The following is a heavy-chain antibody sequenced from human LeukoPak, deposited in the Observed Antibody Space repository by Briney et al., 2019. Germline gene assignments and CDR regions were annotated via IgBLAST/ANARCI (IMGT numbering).Heavy chain of an antibody. CDR3: AKDPGGWSLDS. Sequence: PGGSLRLSCVASGFTFTNHGLHWVRQAPGKGLEWVAVIWYDGTTEYYADSVKGRFTISRDNSKNTIYLQMNSLRVEDTAVYYCAKDPGGWSLDSWGQGTLVTVAS. D-gene: IGHD6-19*01. V-gene: IGHV3-33*06. CDR2: IWYDGTTE. J-gene: IGHJ4*02. CDR1: GFTFTNHG.